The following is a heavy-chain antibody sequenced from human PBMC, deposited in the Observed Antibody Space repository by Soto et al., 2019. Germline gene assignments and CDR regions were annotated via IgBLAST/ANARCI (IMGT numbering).Heavy chain of an antibody. Sequence: EVQLVESGGALVQPGGSLRLSCAASGFTFSHYAMSWVRQAPGKGLEWVSSLTDGGGSTFYAHSVKGRFTISRDNSKNILYLQMSSMRVGDTAIYYCAKAPASTWYWFDPWGQGTLVTVSS. CDR1: GFTFSHYA. V-gene: IGHV3-23*04. J-gene: IGHJ5*02. CDR2: LTDGGGST. D-gene: IGHD2-2*01. CDR3: AKAPASTWYWFDP.